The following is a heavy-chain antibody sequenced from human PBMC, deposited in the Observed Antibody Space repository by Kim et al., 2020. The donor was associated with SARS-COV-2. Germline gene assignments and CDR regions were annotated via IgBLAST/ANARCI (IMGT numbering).Heavy chain of an antibody. D-gene: IGHD3-3*01. CDR2: INTNTGSP. CDR1: PSYA. CDR3: ARGGKYYDFWSGYQSGRNYYMDV. J-gene: IGHJ6*03. V-gene: IGHV7-4-1*02. Sequence: PSYAISWVRRAPGQGLEWMGWINTNTGSPTYAQGFTGRFVLSVDASASTAFLQISSLKAEDTAVYYCARGGKYYDFWSGYQSGRNYYMDV.